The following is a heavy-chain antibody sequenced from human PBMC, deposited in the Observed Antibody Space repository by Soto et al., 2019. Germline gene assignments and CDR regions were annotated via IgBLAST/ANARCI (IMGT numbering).Heavy chain of an antibody. V-gene: IGHV3-30*03. CDR3: AREKGYYFWSGYYEANYYYYYMDV. D-gene: IGHD3-3*01. J-gene: IGHJ6*03. CDR2: ISYDGSNK. Sequence: GSLRISCEASGLTVIKYGMQWVRQAKGKGLEWVAVISYDGSNKFYADSVKGRFTISRDNSKNTVYLQMNSLRAEDTAVYYCAREKGYYFWSGYYEANYYYYYMDVWGKGTTVTV. CDR1: GLTVIKYG.